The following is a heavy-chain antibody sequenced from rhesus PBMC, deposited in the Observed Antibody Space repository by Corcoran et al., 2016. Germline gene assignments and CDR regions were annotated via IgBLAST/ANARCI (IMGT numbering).Heavy chain of an antibody. V-gene: IGHV4-143*01. Sequence: QVQLPESGPGLVKPSETLSLTCAVYGGSISDYYYCSWIRQPPGKGLEWIGQIYGGSGSTYYNPSLKSLVTVSKDTSKNQFSLKLSSVTAADTAVYYCARALITGTPDYWGQGVLVTVSS. CDR3: ARALITGTPDY. D-gene: IGHD1-26*01. CDR1: GGSISDYYY. J-gene: IGHJ4*01. CDR2: IYGGSGST.